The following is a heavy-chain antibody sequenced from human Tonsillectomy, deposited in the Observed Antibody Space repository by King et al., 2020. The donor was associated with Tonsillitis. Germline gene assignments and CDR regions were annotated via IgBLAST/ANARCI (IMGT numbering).Heavy chain of an antibody. J-gene: IGHJ4*02. CDR1: GFDFSDYY. CDR3: ARSGYSGFFDY. CDR2: MSRGGNTI. Sequence: QVQLVESGGGLVKPGGSLRLSCAASGFDFSDYYMSWIRQAPGKGLEWVSYMSRGGNTIKYADSVKGRFTISRANAKNSLYLQMNSLRAEDAAVYFCARSGYSGFFDYWGQGTLVTVSS. V-gene: IGHV3-11*01. D-gene: IGHD5-12*01.